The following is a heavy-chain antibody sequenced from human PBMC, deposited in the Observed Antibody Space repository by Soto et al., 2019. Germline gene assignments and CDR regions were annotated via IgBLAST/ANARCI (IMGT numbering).Heavy chain of an antibody. V-gene: IGHV3-7*01. Sequence: GGSLRLSCAASGFTFSSYWMSWVRQAPGKGLEWVANIKQDGSEKYYVDSVKGRFTISRDNAKNSLYLQMNSLRAEDTAVYYCARVYGDFIRPLGYYYYMDVWGKGTTVTVSS. CDR1: GFTFSSYW. CDR3: ARVYGDFIRPLGYYYYMDV. J-gene: IGHJ6*03. D-gene: IGHD4-17*01. CDR2: IKQDGSEK.